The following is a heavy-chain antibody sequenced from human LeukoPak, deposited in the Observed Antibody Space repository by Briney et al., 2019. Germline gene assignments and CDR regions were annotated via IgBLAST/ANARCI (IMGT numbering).Heavy chain of an antibody. J-gene: IGHJ4*02. D-gene: IGHD1-20*01. CDR2: INSDGINT. V-gene: IGHV3-74*01. CDR1: GFTFSNYW. CDR3: AKDKSITGIYYFDY. Sequence: PGGSLRLSCAASGFTFSNYWMHWVRQAPGKGLVWVSRINSDGINTSYADSVKGRFTISRDNSKNTLYLQMNSLRAEDTAVYYCAKDKSITGIYYFDYWGQGTLVTVSS.